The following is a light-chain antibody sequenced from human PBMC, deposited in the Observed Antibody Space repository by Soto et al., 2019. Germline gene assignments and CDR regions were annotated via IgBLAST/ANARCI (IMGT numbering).Light chain of an antibody. CDR1: QSVSSY. V-gene: IGKV3-11*01. J-gene: IGKJ2*01. Sequence: EIVLTQSPATLSLSPGERATLSCRASQSVSSYLAWYQQKPGQAPRLLIYDASNRATGIPARFGGSGSGTDFTLTISSLEPEDFAVYYCQQRSNWPLQYTFGQGTKLEIK. CDR2: DAS. CDR3: QQRSNWPLQYT.